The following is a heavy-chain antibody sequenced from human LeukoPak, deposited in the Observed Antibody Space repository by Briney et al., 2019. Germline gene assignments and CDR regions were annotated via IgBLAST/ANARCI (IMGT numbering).Heavy chain of an antibody. CDR2: ISYDGSNK. CDR1: GFTFSSYG. Sequence: GGSLRLSCAASGFTFSSYGMHWVRQAPGKGLEWVAVISYDGSNKYCADSVKGRFTISRDNSKNTLYLQMNSLRAEDTAVYYCAKVALLGYCSGGSCYRYYFDYWGQGTLVTVSS. J-gene: IGHJ4*02. D-gene: IGHD2-15*01. V-gene: IGHV3-30*18. CDR3: AKVALLGYCSGGSCYRYYFDY.